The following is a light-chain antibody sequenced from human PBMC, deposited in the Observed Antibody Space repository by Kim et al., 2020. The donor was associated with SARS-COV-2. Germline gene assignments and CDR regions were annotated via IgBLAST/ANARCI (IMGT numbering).Light chain of an antibody. V-gene: IGKV1-5*03. CDR1: QSIGNW. Sequence: DIQMTQSPSTLSASVGDRVTITCRASQSIGNWLAWYQQQPGKAPQVLIYRASTLESGVPSRFSGWGSGTEFTLTISSLQPDDVATYYCQQYDGYFRTFGQGTKVDIK. J-gene: IGKJ1*01. CDR3: QQYDGYFRT. CDR2: RAS.